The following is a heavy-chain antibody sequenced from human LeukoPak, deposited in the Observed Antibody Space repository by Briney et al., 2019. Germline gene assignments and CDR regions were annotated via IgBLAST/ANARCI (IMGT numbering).Heavy chain of an antibody. CDR3: ARGGGLDV. V-gene: IGHV3-7*03. D-gene: IGHD3-16*01. Sequence: PGGSLRLSCAASGFTFSSYWMNWARQAPGKELEWVASINHNGNVNYYVDSVKGRFTISRDNAKNSLYLQMSNLRAEDTAVYSCARGGGLDVWGQGATVTVSS. J-gene: IGHJ6*02. CDR2: INHNGNVN. CDR1: GFTFSSYW.